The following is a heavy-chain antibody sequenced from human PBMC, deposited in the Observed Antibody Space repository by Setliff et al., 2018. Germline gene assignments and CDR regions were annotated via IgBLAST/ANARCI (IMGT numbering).Heavy chain of an antibody. CDR1: AGAISRSGYY. CDR3: ARLWISYESNTYFYPKYFDF. Sequence: SETLSLTCSVSAGAISRSGYYWGWIRQSPGKGLEWIGYLYYSGSTNYNPSLKSRVTISLDTSKNQFSLKLSSVTAADTAVYYCARLWISYESNTYFYPKYFDFWGQGTLVTVSS. V-gene: IGHV4-61*05. CDR2: LYYSGST. J-gene: IGHJ4*02. D-gene: IGHD3-22*01.